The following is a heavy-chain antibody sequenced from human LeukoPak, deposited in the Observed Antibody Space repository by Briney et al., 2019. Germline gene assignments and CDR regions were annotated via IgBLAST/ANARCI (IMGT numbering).Heavy chain of an antibody. CDR1: GASTSAYY. V-gene: IGHV4-59*01. Sequence: PSETLSLTCTVSGASTSAYYWSWIRQPPGKGLEWIGYSYSGGNANYNPSLKTRVTISIDTSENQFSLRLTSVTAADTAVYFCAHSKRGGGYYINAFAVWGQGTLVTIS. D-gene: IGHD1-26*01. J-gene: IGHJ3*01. CDR3: AHSKRGGGYYINAFAV. CDR2: SYSGGNA.